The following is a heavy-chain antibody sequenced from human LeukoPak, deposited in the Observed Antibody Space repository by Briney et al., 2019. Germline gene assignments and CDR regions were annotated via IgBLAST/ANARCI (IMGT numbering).Heavy chain of an antibody. J-gene: IGHJ5*02. V-gene: IGHV4-59*12. CDR1: GGSISSYY. D-gene: IGHD2-2*01. CDR3: ARSWPKYCSSTSCYRWAQGWFDP. Sequence: SETLSLTCTVSGGSISSYYWSWIRQPPGKGLEWIGYIYYSGSTNYNPSLKSRVTISVDTSKNQFSLKLSSVTAADTAVYYCARSWPKYCSSTSCYRWAQGWFDPWGQGTLVTVSS. CDR2: IYYSGST.